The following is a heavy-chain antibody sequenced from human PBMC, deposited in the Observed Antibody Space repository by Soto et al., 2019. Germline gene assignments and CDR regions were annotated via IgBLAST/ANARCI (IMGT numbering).Heavy chain of an antibody. Sequence: EVQLVESGGGLVQPGGSLRLSCAASGFTLSTYWMHWVRQAPGKGLVWVSRINSDGSSTGYADSVKGRFTISRDNAKNTRYLQMNSLRAEDTAVYYCGRQSNYGLDYWGQGTLVTVSS. CDR3: GRQSNYGLDY. D-gene: IGHD4-4*01. J-gene: IGHJ4*02. V-gene: IGHV3-74*01. CDR1: GFTLSTYW. CDR2: INSDGSST.